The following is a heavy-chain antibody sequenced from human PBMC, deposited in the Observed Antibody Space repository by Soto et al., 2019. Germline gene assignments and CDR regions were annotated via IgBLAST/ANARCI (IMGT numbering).Heavy chain of an antibody. V-gene: IGHV4-30-4*01. J-gene: IGHJ4*02. D-gene: IGHD6-19*01. CDR1: GGSISSPDHY. CDR3: GRNMAVAEAIDY. Sequence: QVQLQESGPGLVKPSQNLSLTCTVSGGSISSPDHYWSWIRQPPGRGLEWIGYIYYSGSAYYNPYLRSRVAISIDRSKNQFSLKLTSVTAADTAVYYCGRNMAVAEAIDYWGRGALVTVSS. CDR2: IYYSGSA.